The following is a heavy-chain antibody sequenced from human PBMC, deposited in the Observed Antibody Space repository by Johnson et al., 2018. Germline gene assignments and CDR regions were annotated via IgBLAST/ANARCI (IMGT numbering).Heavy chain of an antibody. Sequence: QVQLVESGGGVVQPGRSLRLSCAASGFTFSSYGMHWVRQAPGKGLDWVAVISYDGSNKYYADSVKGRFTISRDTSKNTLYLQMNSMRAEDTAVYYCAKGQSYYYGSGSYFRYYYYYMDVWGKGTTVTVSS. CDR1: GFTFSSYG. V-gene: IGHV3-30*18. CDR3: AKGQSYYYGSGSYFRYYYYYMDV. D-gene: IGHD3-10*01. J-gene: IGHJ6*03. CDR2: ISYDGSNK.